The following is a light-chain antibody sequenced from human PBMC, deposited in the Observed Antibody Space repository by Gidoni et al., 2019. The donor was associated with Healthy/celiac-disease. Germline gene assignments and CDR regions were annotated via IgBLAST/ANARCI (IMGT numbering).Light chain of an antibody. Sequence: EIVWTQSPATLSLSPGERATLSCRASQSVSSYFAWYQQKPGQAPRLLIYYASNRATGIPARFSGSGSGTDFTLTISSLEPEDFAVYYCQQRSNWGFGQGTKVEIK. CDR2: YAS. CDR3: QQRSNWG. CDR1: QSVSSY. J-gene: IGKJ1*01. V-gene: IGKV3-11*01.